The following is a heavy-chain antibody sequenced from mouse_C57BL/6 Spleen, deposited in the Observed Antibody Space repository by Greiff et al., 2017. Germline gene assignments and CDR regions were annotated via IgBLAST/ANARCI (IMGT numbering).Heavy chain of an antibody. D-gene: IGHD2-4*01. J-gene: IGHJ4*01. Sequence: EVQLQESGPELVKPGASVKISCKASGYTFTDYYMNWVKQSHGKSLEWIGDINPNNGGTSYNQKFKGKATLTVDKSSSTAYMELRSLTSEDSAVYYCARGGRLRLYAMDYWGQGTSVTVSS. V-gene: IGHV1-26*01. CDR3: ARGGRLRLYAMDY. CDR2: INPNNGGT. CDR1: GYTFTDYY.